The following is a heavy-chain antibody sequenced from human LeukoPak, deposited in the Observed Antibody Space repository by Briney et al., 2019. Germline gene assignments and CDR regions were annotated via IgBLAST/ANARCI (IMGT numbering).Heavy chain of an antibody. D-gene: IGHD1-26*01. V-gene: IGHV1-46*01. CDR3: AAWKIVGATPSLDY. Sequence: ASVKVSCKASGYTFTSYYMHWVRQAPGQGLEWMGIINTSGGSTSYAQQFQGRVTMTRDTSTSTDYMELSGLRSEDTAVYFCAAWKIVGATPSLDYWGQGTLVTVSS. J-gene: IGHJ4*02. CDR1: GYTFTSYY. CDR2: INTSGGST.